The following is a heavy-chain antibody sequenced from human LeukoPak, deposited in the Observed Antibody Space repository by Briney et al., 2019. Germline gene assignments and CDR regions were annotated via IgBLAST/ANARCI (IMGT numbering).Heavy chain of an antibody. D-gene: IGHD6-19*01. Sequence: PSETLSLTCTVSGGSISSYYWSWIRQPPGKGLEWIGYIYYSGSTNYNPSLKSRVTISVDTSKNQFSLKLSSVTAADTAVYYCARGEAYGWYYFDYWGQGTLVTVSS. CDR3: ARGEAYGWYYFDY. J-gene: IGHJ4*02. V-gene: IGHV4-59*01. CDR1: GGSISSYY. CDR2: IYYSGST.